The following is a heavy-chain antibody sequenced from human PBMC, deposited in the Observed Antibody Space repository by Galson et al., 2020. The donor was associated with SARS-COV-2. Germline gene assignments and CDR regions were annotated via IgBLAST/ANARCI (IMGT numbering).Heavy chain of an antibody. D-gene: IGHD1-26*01. CDR3: AREGSGSTYYIDH. CDR2: ISTGSSSL. J-gene: IGHJ4*02. CDR1: GITFGSYG. V-gene: IGHV3-21*06. Sequence: GESLKNSCAASGITFGSYGMNWVRQAPGKGLEWVSSISTGSSSLYYADSMKGRFTISRDNAKNSLYLQMNSLRVEDTAVYYCAREGSGSTYYIDHWGQGTLVTVSS.